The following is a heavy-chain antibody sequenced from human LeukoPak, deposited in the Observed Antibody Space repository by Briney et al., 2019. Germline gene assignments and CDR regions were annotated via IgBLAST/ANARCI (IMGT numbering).Heavy chain of an antibody. D-gene: IGHD2-2*01. Sequence: GGSLRLSCAASGFTFTSYAMSWVRQAPGKGLEWVSAISGSGGSTYYADSVKGRFTISRDNSKNTLYLQMNSLRAEDTAVYYCARDYCSSTSCHLGYWGQGTLVTVSS. V-gene: IGHV3-23*01. CDR1: GFTFTSYA. CDR3: ARDYCSSTSCHLGY. CDR2: ISGSGGST. J-gene: IGHJ4*02.